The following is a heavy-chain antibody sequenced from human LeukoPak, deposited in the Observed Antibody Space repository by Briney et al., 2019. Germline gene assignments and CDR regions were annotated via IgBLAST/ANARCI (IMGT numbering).Heavy chain of an antibody. D-gene: IGHD5-24*01. CDR1: AASIITSNSD. CDR2: IAFRGRT. CDR3: ARHRDGRRYGYNSPVTFFDY. V-gene: IGHV4-39*01. Sequence: SQTLSLTCTVPAASIITSNSDWGWLPQPPGKGLEWSGTIAFRGRTYHNPSLKSRVTISVDTSNNQFSLKLSAVTAADTAVYYCARHRDGRRYGYNSPVTFFDYWGQGTLVTVSS. J-gene: IGHJ4*02.